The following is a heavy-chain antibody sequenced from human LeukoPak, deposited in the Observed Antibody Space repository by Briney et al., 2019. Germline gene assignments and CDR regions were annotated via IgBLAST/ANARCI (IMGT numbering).Heavy chain of an antibody. J-gene: IGHJ4*02. CDR3: ARDSSSSLDY. CDR1: GFTFSSYA. V-gene: IGHV3-30-3*01. CDR2: ISYDGSNK. D-gene: IGHD6-13*01. Sequence: GGSLRLSCAASGFTFSSYAMHWVRQAPGKGLEWVAVISYDGSNKYYADSVKGRFTISRDNSKNTLYLQMNSLRAEDTAVYYCARDSSSSLDYWGQGTLVTVSS.